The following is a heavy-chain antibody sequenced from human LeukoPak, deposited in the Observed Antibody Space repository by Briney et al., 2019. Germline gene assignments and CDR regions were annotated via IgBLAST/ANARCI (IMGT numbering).Heavy chain of an antibody. CDR2: IYADGYT. CDR1: GISVSNDY. Sequence: GGSLRLSCAASGISVSNDYMSWVRQAPGKGLEWVSAIYADGYTRDAASVKGRFSISRHNSKNTAYLQMDNLRPEDTAVYYCARDRRGEKDFDVWGPGTMVTVSS. J-gene: IGHJ3*01. CDR3: ARDRRGEKDFDV. V-gene: IGHV3-53*04.